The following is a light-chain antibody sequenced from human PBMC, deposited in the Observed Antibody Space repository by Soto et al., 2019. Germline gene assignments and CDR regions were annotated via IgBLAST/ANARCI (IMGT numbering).Light chain of an antibody. CDR1: SSDVGGYNY. Sequence: QSVLTQPASVSGSPGQSITISCTGTSSDVGGYNYVSWYQQHPGKVTKLMIYEVFRRPSGISNRFSGSKSGNTASLTISGLQAEDEADYYCCSYTTTSTYVFGGGTKLTVL. V-gene: IGLV2-14*01. CDR3: CSYTTTSTYV. CDR2: EVF. J-gene: IGLJ2*01.